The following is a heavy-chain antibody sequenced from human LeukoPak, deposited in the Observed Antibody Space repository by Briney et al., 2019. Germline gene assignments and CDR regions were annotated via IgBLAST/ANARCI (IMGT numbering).Heavy chain of an antibody. CDR2: IIPIFGTA. V-gene: IGHV1-69*13. J-gene: IGHJ5*02. CDR1: GGTFSSYA. Sequence: GASVKVSCKASGGTFSSYAISWVRQAPGQGLEWMGGIIPIFGTANYAQKFQGRVTITADESTSTAYMELSSLRSEDTAVYYCAIEFSSGYFNWFDPGGQGTLVTVSS. D-gene: IGHD3-22*01. CDR3: AIEFSSGYFNWFDP.